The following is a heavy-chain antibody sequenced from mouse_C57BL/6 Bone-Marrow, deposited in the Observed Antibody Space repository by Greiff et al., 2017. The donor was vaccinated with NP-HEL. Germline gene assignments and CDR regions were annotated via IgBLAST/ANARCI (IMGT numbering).Heavy chain of an antibody. J-gene: IGHJ1*03. CDR3: ASYYGSFYWYFDV. Sequence: VHVKQSVAELVRPGASVKLSCTASGFNIKNTYMHWVKQRPEQGLEWIGRIDPANGNTKYASKFQGKATITADTSSNTAYLQLSSLTSEDTAIYYCASYYGSFYWYFDVWGRGTTVTVSS. CDR1: GFNIKNTY. V-gene: IGHV14-3*01. D-gene: IGHD1-1*01. CDR2: IDPANGNT.